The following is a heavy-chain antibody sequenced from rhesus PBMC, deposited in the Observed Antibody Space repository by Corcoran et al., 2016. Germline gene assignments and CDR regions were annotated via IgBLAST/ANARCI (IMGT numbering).Heavy chain of an antibody. J-gene: IGHJ4*01. CDR3: ARDRGIGGTIIY. CDR2: IERSGST. V-gene: IGHV4-165*01. D-gene: IGHD1-20*01. CDR1: GGSISGYW. Sequence: QLQLQESGPGLVKPSETLSLPCAVSGGSISGYWLRWIRQPPGKGLAGIWLIERSGSTDYTPALKSRVTITRDTSKKQFARKLSSVTAADTAVYYCARDRGIGGTIIYWGQGVLVTVSA.